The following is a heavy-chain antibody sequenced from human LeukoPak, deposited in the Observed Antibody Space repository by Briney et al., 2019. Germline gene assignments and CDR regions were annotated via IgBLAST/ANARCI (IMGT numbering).Heavy chain of an antibody. D-gene: IGHD5-24*01. J-gene: IGHJ4*02. CDR1: GFTFTTYA. CDR3: ARDRYGDGFAHLDY. V-gene: IGHV1-2*02. CDR2: ITPGGGT. Sequence: ASVKVSCRASGFTFTTYAIHWVRPAPGQGLEWMGWITPGGGTDYPQKFQGRVAITWDTSITTAYMDLSRLTSDDTAVYYCARDRYGDGFAHLDYWGQGALVTVSS.